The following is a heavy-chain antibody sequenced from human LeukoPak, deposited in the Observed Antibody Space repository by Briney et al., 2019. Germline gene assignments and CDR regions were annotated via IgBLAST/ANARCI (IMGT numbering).Heavy chain of an antibody. V-gene: IGHV4-59*01. CDR1: GGSISSYY. CDR2: IYYTGST. Sequence: PSETLSLTCTVSGGSISSYYWSWIRQPPGKGLEWIGYIYYTGSTNYNPSLKSRVAISVDTSKNQFSLRLSSVTAADTAVYYCASGHDSRNFDYWGQGTLVTVSS. J-gene: IGHJ4*02. D-gene: IGHD3-22*01. CDR3: ASGHDSRNFDY.